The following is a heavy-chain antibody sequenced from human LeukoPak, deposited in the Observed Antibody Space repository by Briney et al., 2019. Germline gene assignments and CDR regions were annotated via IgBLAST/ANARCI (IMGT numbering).Heavy chain of an antibody. CDR3: VRVVTTRSGWYHFDN. J-gene: IGHJ4*02. CDR1: GFSIADHH. CDR2: SATTKPNSCTT. Sequence: GGSLRLSCAGAGFSIADHHMDWVRQAPGTGLEWVGRSATTKPNSCTTQYAASVRGRFTISRDDSQNSLYLHLNSLKTEDTAVYYCVRVVTTRSGWYHFDNWGLGTLVSVSS. D-gene: IGHD6-13*01. V-gene: IGHV3-72*01.